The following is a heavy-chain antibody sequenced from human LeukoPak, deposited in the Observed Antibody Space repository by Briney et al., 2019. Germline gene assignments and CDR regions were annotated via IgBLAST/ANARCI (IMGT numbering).Heavy chain of an antibody. CDR2: IWYDGSNK. Sequence: PGGSLRLSCAASGFTFSIYTMHWVRQAPGKGLEWVAVIWYDGSNKYYADSVKGRFTISRDNSKNTLYLQMNSLRAEDTAVYYCAKEHSSSWYDYWGQGTLVTVSS. D-gene: IGHD6-13*01. CDR1: GFTFSIYT. J-gene: IGHJ4*02. CDR3: AKEHSSSWYDY. V-gene: IGHV3-33*06.